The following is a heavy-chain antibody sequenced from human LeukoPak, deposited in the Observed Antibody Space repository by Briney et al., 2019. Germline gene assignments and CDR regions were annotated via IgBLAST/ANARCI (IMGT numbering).Heavy chain of an antibody. CDR3: ARGNYYDSSGYYPYYYYYMDV. CDR2: IIPIFGTA. J-gene: IGHJ6*03. Sequence: GASVKVSCKASGYTFTGYYMHWVRQAPGQGLEWMGGIIPIFGTANYAQKFQGRVTITADESTSTAYMELSSLRSEDTAVYYCARGNYYDSSGYYPYYYYYMDVWGKGTTVTISS. CDR1: GYTFTGYY. V-gene: IGHV1-69*13. D-gene: IGHD3-22*01.